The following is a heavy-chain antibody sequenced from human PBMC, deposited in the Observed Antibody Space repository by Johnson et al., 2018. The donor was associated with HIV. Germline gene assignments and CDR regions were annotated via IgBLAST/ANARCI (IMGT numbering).Heavy chain of an antibody. V-gene: IGHV3-30*02. CDR3: ARDPGHGGRLYDAFDF. D-gene: IGHD4-23*01. CDR2: IRYDGSYK. CDR1: GFTFSSYG. Sequence: QVQLVESGGGLIQPGGSLRLSCAASGFTFSSYGMHWVRQAPGKGLEWVAFIRYDGSYKYYADSVKGRFTISRDNSKNTLYLQMHSLRAEDTAVYYCARDPGHGGRLYDAFDFRGQGTKVIVSS. J-gene: IGHJ3*01.